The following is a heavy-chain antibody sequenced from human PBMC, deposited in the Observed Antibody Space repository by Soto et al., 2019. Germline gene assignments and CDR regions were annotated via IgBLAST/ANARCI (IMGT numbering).Heavy chain of an antibody. V-gene: IGHV4-4*02. CDR3: ASRDPGTSVDY. J-gene: IGHJ4*02. Sequence: KTSETLSLTCAVSGGSFTSNNWWTWVRQPPGQGLEWIGEIYRTGSPNYNPSLKSRVTISLDKSENQFSLKVTSLTAADTAVYYCASRDPGTSVDYWGQGTLVTVSS. CDR1: GGSFTSNNW. D-gene: IGHD1-7*01. CDR2: IYRTGSP.